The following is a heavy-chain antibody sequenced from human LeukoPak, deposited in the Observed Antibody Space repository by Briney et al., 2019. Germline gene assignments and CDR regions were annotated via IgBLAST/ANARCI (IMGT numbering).Heavy chain of an antibody. CDR1: GDSIRNYF. V-gene: IGHV4-4*07. J-gene: IGHJ6*02. Sequence: PSETLSLTCSGSGDSIRNYFWSWIRQPAGKGLEWIGRIYTSGSIDYKPSLRSRVTMSVDTSRNQFSLKLTSVTAADTAVYYCARRNYNYYGLDVWGQGTTVTVSS. CDR3: ARRNYNYYGLDV. CDR2: IYTSGSI.